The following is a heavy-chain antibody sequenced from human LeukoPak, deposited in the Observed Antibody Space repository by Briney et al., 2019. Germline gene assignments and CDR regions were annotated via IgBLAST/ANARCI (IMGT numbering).Heavy chain of an antibody. D-gene: IGHD1-14*01. J-gene: IGHJ6*03. CDR2: IRYDGSNK. V-gene: IGHV3-30*02. CDR1: GFTFSSYG. Sequence: PGGSLRLSCAASGFTFSSYGMPWVRQAPGKGLEWVAFIRYDGSNKYYADSVKGRFTISRDNSKNTLYLQMNSLRAEDTAVYYCAKDNPKLYYYYMDVWGKGTTVTISS. CDR3: AKDNPKLYYYYMDV.